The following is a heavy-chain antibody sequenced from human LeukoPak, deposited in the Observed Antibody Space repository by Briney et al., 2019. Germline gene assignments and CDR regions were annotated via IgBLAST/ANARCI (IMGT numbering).Heavy chain of an antibody. J-gene: IGHJ4*02. CDR1: GFTFSSYA. CDR2: ISGSGGST. Sequence: GGSLRLSCAASGFTFSSYATSWVRQAPGKGLEWVSAISGSGGSTYYADSVKGRFTISRDNSKNTLYLQMNSLRAEDTAVYYCAKDIMGYCSSTSCWGQGTLVTVSS. CDR3: AKDIMGYCSSTSC. D-gene: IGHD2-2*01. V-gene: IGHV3-23*01.